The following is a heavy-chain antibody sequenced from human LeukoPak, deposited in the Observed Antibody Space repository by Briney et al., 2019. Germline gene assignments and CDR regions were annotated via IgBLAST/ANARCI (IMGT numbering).Heavy chain of an antibody. CDR1: GFTFREHA. J-gene: IGHJ4*02. CDR2: INAGADKI. V-gene: IGHV3-23*01. CDR3: GYYDSSGYYYGRLRY. D-gene: IGHD3-22*01. Sequence: GGSLRLSCAASGFTFREHAMTWVRQTPGEGLEWVSDINAGADKIQYADSVRGRFTVSRDNPKNTLFLHMNNVKAEDSAVYFCGYYDSSGYYYGRLRYWGRGTPATVSS.